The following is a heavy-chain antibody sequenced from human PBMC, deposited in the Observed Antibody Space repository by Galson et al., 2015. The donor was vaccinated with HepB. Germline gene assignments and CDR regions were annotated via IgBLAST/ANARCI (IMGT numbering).Heavy chain of an antibody. J-gene: IGHJ6*02. V-gene: IGHV4-34*01. CDR3: ARGSKGAVWGSYLAPTGMDV. D-gene: IGHD3-16*01. CDR1: GGSFSGYY. CDR2: INHSGST. Sequence: ETLSLTCAVYGGSFSGYYWSWIRQPPGKGLEWIGEINHSGSTNYNPSLKSRVTISVDTSKNQFSLKLSSVTAADTAVYYCARGSKGAVWGSYLAPTGMDVWGQGTTVTVSS.